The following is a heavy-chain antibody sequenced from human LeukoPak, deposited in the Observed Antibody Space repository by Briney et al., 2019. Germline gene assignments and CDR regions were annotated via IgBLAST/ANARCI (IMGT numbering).Heavy chain of an antibody. CDR2: INHSGST. CDR1: GGSFSGYY. J-gene: IGHJ4*02. CDR3: ARVVGSGYYFDD. Sequence: PSETLSLTCAVYGGSFSGYYWSWIRQPPGKGLEWIGVINHSGSTNYNPSLKSRVTISVDTSKNQFSLKLSSVTAADTAVYYCARVVGSGYYFDDWGQGTLVTVSS. V-gene: IGHV4-34*01. D-gene: IGHD3-3*01.